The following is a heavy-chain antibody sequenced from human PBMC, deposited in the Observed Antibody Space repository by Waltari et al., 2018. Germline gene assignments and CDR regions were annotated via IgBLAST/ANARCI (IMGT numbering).Heavy chain of an antibody. J-gene: IGHJ4*02. CDR1: NYAINRGFY. CDR3: TRQVLGYCTSAACRRLES. V-gene: IGHV4-38-2*01. Sequence: QVQLQESGPGLLRASETLSLTCDVSNYAINRGFYWGWVRQPPGKGLEWIATIYHEGTTFHNPSLKSRVTTSMDTSKNQFSLTLRSVTAADTAVYYCTRQVLGYCTSAACRRLESWGQGILVTVSS. D-gene: IGHD2-2*03. CDR2: IYHEGTT.